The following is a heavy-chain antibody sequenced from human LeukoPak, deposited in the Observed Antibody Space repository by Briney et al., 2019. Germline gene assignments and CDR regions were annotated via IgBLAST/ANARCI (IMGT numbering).Heavy chain of an antibody. D-gene: IGHD3-22*01. CDR3: ARIPLDSSGYYFPPDY. J-gene: IGHJ4*02. V-gene: IGHV1-18*01. Sequence: ASVKVSCKASGYTITSYGISWVRQAPGQGLESMGWISAYNGNTNYAQKLQGRVTMTTDTSTSTAYMELRSLRSDNTAVYYCARIPLDSSGYYFPPDYWGQGTPVTVSS. CDR1: GYTITSYG. CDR2: ISAYNGNT.